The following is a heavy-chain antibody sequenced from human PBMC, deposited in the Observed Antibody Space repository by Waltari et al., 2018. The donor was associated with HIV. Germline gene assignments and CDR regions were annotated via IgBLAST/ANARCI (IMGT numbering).Heavy chain of an antibody. J-gene: IGHJ4*02. CDR2: ITPVFGPT. V-gene: IGHV1-69*13. CDR3: ARGAASNTFNSYFDS. CDR1: GGSFSNNA. D-gene: IGHD6-25*01. Sequence: QVQLVQSGAEVKKPGSSVKVSCKASGGSFSNNAISWVRQAPGQGREWMGGITPVFGPTYYPRKFAGRVTITADVSLTTAYMDLSSLGSDDTAFYFCARGAASNTFNSYFDSWGQGVLVTVSS.